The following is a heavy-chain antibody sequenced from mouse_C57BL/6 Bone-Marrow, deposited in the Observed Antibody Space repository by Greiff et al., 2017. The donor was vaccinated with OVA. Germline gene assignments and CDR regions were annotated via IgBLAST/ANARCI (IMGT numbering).Heavy chain of an antibody. Sequence: EVKLMESGGGLVKPGGSLKLSCAASGFTFSSYAMSWVRQTPEKRLEWVATISDGGSYTYYPDNVKGRFTISRDNAKNNLYLQMSHLKSEDTAMYCCAREYYYGSSFPWFAYWGQGTLVTVSA. V-gene: IGHV5-4*01. CDR1: GFTFSSYA. CDR2: ISDGGSYT. CDR3: AREYYYGSSFPWFAY. J-gene: IGHJ3*01. D-gene: IGHD1-1*01.